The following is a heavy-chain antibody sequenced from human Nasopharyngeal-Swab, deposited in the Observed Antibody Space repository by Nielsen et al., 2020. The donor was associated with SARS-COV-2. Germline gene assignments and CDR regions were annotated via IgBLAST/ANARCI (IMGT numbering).Heavy chain of an antibody. Sequence: GEALKISCKGSGDSFTSYWNGWVRQMPGKGLEWMGIIYPGDSDTRYSPSFQGQVTISADKSISTAYLQWSSLKASDTAMYYCARLPGYCTNGVCYGDYYYYMNVWSKGTMVTVSS. D-gene: IGHD2-8*01. V-gene: IGHV5-51*01. CDR1: GDSFTSYW. J-gene: IGHJ6*03. CDR3: ARLPGYCTNGVCYGDYYYYMNV. CDR2: IYPGDSDT.